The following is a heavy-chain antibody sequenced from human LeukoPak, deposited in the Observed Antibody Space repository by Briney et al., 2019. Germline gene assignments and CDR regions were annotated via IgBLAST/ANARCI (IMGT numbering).Heavy chain of an antibody. Sequence: SVKVSCKASGGTFSSYAISWVRQAPGQGLEWMGRIIPILGIANYAQKFQGRVTITADESTSTAYMELSSLRSEDTAVYYCARGVVVVPAATVPWFDPWGQGTLVTVSS. J-gene: IGHJ5*02. CDR3: ARGVVVVPAATVPWFDP. CDR2: IIPILGIA. D-gene: IGHD2-2*01. CDR1: GGTFSSYA. V-gene: IGHV1-69*04.